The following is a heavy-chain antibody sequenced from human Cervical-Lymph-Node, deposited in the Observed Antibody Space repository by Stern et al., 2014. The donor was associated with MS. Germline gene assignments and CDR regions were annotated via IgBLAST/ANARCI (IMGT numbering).Heavy chain of an antibody. CDR1: GYTFIRYY. D-gene: IGHD5/OR15-5a*01. Sequence: QVQLVQSGAQEKKPGASVKVSCKGSGYTFIRYYIHWVRKAPGQGLEWMGIVNANGGSARYAQKFQGRVTMASDTSTSTVSMELSSLRSEDTAVYYCATLYDSSGNYGMEVWGQGTTVIVSS. CDR2: VNANGGSA. V-gene: IGHV1-46*01. CDR3: ATLYDSSGNYGMEV. J-gene: IGHJ6*02.